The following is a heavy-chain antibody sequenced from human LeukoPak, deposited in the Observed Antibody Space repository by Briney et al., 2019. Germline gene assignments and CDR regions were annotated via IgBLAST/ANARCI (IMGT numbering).Heavy chain of an antibody. J-gene: IGHJ4*02. CDR3: AKAHPGFDY. V-gene: IGHV3-21*01. CDR2: IGSSSTFI. CDR1: GFTFTRYT. Sequence: GGSLRLSCAASGFTFTRYTMNWVRQASGKGLEWVSSIGSSSTFIYYADSVKGRFTISRDNAKNSLFLQMNSLRADDTAVYYCAKAHPGFDYWGQGTLVTVSS.